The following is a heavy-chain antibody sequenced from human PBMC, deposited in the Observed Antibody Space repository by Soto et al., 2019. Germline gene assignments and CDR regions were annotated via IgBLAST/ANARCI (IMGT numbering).Heavy chain of an antibody. CDR1: GGSFIGYY. CDR3: ATLGHYDFWSGFRKGNWFDP. Sequence: QVQLQQWGAGLLKPSETVSLTCAVYGGSFIGYYGTWIRQPPGKGLEWIGEINHSGSTNYNPSLKGRVTTSADTSKNQFSLRLSSVTAADTAVYYCATLGHYDFWSGFRKGNWFDPWGQGTLVTVSS. CDR2: INHSGST. D-gene: IGHD3-3*01. J-gene: IGHJ5*02. V-gene: IGHV4-34*01.